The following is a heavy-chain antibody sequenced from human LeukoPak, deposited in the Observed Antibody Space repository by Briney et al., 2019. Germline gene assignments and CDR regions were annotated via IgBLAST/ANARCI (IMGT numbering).Heavy chain of an antibody. CDR1: GGTFSSYA. D-gene: IGHD6-13*01. Sequence: ASVKVSCKASGGTFSSYAISWVRQAPGQGLEWMGGIIPIFGTANYAQKFQGRVTITTDESTSTAYMELSSLRSEDTAVYYCAREVLWYSSRTGPNWFDPWGQGTLVTVSS. CDR3: AREVLWYSSRTGPNWFDP. V-gene: IGHV1-69*05. CDR2: IIPIFGTA. J-gene: IGHJ5*02.